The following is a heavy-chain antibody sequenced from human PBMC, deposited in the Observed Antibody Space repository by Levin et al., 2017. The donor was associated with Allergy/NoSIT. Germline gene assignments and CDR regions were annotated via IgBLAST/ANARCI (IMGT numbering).Heavy chain of an antibody. CDR3: ARGTVNGATFFDH. Sequence: GESLKISCAASGFSFSSYWMHWVRQAPGTGLLWVSRIQPDGSSTFYADPVKGRFTVSRDNAKNTLYLQMNSLRVEDTAVYYCARGTVNGATFFDHWGQGTLVTVS. V-gene: IGHV3-74*01. CDR1: GFSFSSYW. J-gene: IGHJ4*02. CDR2: IQPDGSST. D-gene: IGHD1-26*01.